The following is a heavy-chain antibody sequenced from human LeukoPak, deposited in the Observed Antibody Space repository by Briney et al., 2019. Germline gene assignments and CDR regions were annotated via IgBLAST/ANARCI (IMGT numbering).Heavy chain of an antibody. V-gene: IGHV4-39*07. CDR1: GGSLSSSSYY. Sequence: PSETLSLTCTVSGGSLSSSSYYWGWIRQPPGKGLEWIGSIYYSGSTYYNPPLKSRVTISVDTSKNQFSLKLSSVTAADTAVYYCARLTIAAAGTVDYWGQGTLVTVSS. J-gene: IGHJ4*02. CDR2: IYYSGST. D-gene: IGHD6-13*01. CDR3: ARLTIAAAGTVDY.